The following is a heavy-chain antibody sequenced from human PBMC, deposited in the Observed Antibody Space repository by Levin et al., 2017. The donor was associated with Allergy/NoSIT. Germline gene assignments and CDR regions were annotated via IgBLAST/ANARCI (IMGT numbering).Heavy chain of an antibody. V-gene: IGHV2-5*02. Sequence: SGPTLVKPTQTLTLTCTFSGFSLSTSGVGVGWIRQPPGEALEWLALIYWDDDKRYSPSLRSRLTITKDTSKNQVVLTMTNMDPVDTATYYCAHSSRDDGTGDYEKYYFDYWGQGTLVTVSS. CDR2: IYWDDDK. D-gene: IGHD4-17*01. CDR1: GFSLSTSGVG. J-gene: IGHJ4*02. CDR3: AHSSRDDGTGDYEKYYFDY.